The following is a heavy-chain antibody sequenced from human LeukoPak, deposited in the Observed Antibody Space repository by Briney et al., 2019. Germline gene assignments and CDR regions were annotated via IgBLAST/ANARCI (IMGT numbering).Heavy chain of an antibody. CDR3: SSTVYYYDSSGFSAGMDV. D-gene: IGHD3-22*01. CDR1: GVTFSGST. J-gene: IGHJ6*02. CDR2: IRSKANSYAT. Sequence: GGSLRLSCVASGVTFSGSTMHWVRQASGKGLEWVGRIRSKANSYATAYAASVKGRFTISRDDSKNTAYLQMNSLKTEDTAVYYCSSTVYYYDSSGFSAGMDVWGQGTTVTVSS. V-gene: IGHV3-73*01.